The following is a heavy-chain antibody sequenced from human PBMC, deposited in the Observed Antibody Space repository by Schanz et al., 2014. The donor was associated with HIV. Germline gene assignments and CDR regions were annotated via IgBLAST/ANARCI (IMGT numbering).Heavy chain of an antibody. J-gene: IGHJ4*02. Sequence: QVQLQESGPGLVKPSETLSLICTVSGGSISSYYWSWIRQPPGKGLEWIGYIYYSGSTNYNPSLKSRVTMSVDTSKTQFSLRLNSVTAADTAVYYCARTPYYFDYWGQGTLVTVSS. V-gene: IGHV4-59*12. CDR2: IYYSGST. CDR1: GGSISSYY. CDR3: ARTPYYFDY.